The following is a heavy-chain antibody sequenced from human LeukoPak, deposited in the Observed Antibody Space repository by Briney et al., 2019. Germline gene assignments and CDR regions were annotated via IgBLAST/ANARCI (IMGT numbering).Heavy chain of an antibody. Sequence: ASVKVSCKASGYTFTSFDINWVRQATGQRLEWMGWMNPKNGRAGYAQNFQGRVSFTRDTSVSTAHMELSSLRSEDTAVYYCARADYEGYNWNDDACDIWGQGTMVTVSS. J-gene: IGHJ3*02. V-gene: IGHV1-8*03. CDR3: ARADYEGYNWNDDACDI. CDR1: GYTFTSFD. CDR2: MNPKNGRA. D-gene: IGHD1-1*01.